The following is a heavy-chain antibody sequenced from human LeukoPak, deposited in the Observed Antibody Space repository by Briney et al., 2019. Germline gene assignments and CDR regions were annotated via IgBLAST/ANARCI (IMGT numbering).Heavy chain of an antibody. D-gene: IGHD2/OR15-2a*01. V-gene: IGHV3-33*01. CDR2: KWFDGGKI. CDR1: GFPFSSYV. CDR3: ARDFTNIRGGGYFDN. J-gene: IGHJ4*02. Sequence: PGGSLRLSCAASGFPFSSYVMHWLRQTSGKGLECVAVKWFDGGKIYYADSVKGRFTISRDNSKNTLYLQMNSLRAEDTAVYHCARDFTNIRGGGYFDNWGQGTLVTVSS.